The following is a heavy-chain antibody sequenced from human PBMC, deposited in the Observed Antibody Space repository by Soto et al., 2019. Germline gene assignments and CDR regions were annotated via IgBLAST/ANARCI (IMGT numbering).Heavy chain of an antibody. V-gene: IGHV3-64*01. CDR3: ARRARTDFYYMDV. J-gene: IGHJ6*03. Sequence: EVQLVESGGGLAQPGGSLRLSCAASGFTLSGYAMDWVRQAPGKGLEYVSGISTNGVGTYYANSVQGRFTISRDNSKNTVYLQMGSLRPEDMDVYYCARRARTDFYYMDVWGKGTTVTVSS. D-gene: IGHD6-6*01. CDR1: GFTLSGYA. CDR2: ISTNGVGT.